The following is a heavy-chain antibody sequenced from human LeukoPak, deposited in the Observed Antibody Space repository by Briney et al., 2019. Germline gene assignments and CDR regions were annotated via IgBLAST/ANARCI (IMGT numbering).Heavy chain of an antibody. CDR3: ARGGGDYGMDLNDY. D-gene: IGHD4-17*01. CDR1: GFTFNNYW. J-gene: IGHJ4*02. CDR2: INTDGSRT. V-gene: IGHV3-74*01. Sequence: PGGSLRLSCVASGFTFNNYWMHWVRQAPGKGLVWVSRINTDGSRTRYADSVKGRFTISRDNAKNTVYLQMNSLGAEDTAVYYCARGGGDYGMDLNDYWGQGIMVTVSS.